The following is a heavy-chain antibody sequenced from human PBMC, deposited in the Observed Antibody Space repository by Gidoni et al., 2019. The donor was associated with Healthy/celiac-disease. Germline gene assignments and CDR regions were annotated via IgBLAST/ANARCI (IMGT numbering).Heavy chain of an antibody. CDR2: MSGSGGRT. Sequence: EVQLLASGGGLVQPGGSLSLSCAASGFTFSRDAMSWVRQAPGKGLEWVAAMSGSGGRTYNADAVKGRCTISRDNSKNTLYLQMNRLRAEDTAVYYCAKDPGIWFGESHFDYWGQGTLVTGSS. V-gene: IGHV3-23*01. D-gene: IGHD3-10*01. CDR1: GFTFSRDA. CDR3: AKDPGIWFGESHFDY. J-gene: IGHJ4*02.